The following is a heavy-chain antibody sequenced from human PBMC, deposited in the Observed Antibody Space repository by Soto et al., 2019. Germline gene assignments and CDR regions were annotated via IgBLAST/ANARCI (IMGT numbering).Heavy chain of an antibody. CDR3: ARDRRQWLELGTHAFDI. Sequence: GASVKVSCKASGYTFTSYGISWVRQAPGQGLEWMGWISAYNGNTNYAQKLQGRVTMTTDTSTSTAYMELRSLRSDDTAVYYCARDRRQWLELGTHAFDIWGQGTMVTVSS. CDR2: ISAYNGNT. CDR1: GYTFTSYG. J-gene: IGHJ3*02. D-gene: IGHD6-19*01. V-gene: IGHV1-18*01.